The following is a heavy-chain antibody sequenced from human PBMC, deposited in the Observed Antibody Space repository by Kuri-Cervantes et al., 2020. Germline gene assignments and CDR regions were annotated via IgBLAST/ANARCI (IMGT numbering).Heavy chain of an antibody. CDR3: AKTEDTAMAPGY. CDR2: INPNSGGT. V-gene: IGHV1-2*02. J-gene: IGHJ4*02. D-gene: IGHD5-18*01. Sequence: ASVKVSCKASGYTFTGYYMHWVRQAPGQGLEWMGWINPNSGGTNYAQKFQGRVTMTRDTSISTAYMELSRLRSDDTAVYYCAKTEDTAMAPGYWGQGTLVTVSS. CDR1: GYTFTGYY.